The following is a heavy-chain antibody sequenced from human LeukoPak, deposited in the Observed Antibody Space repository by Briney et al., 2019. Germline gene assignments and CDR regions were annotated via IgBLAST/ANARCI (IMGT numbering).Heavy chain of an antibody. CDR3: ARDPGNLGEWFGEAYLDY. CDR1: GFIFSSFE. J-gene: IGHJ4*02. CDR2: ISALGDTV. V-gene: IGHV3-48*03. Sequence: PGGSLRLSCAASGFIFSSFEMNWVRQAPGKGLEWVSYISALGDTVYYADSVKGRFTISRDSAKSSLYLQMNSLRAEDTGVYYCARDPGNLGEWFGEAYLDYWGQGTLVTVSS. D-gene: IGHD3-10*01.